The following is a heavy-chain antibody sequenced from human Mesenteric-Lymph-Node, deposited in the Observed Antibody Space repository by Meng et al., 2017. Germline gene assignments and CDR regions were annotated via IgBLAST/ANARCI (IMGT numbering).Heavy chain of an antibody. J-gene: IGHJ4*02. CDR1: GFTFSSYE. CDR2: ISSSGSTI. Sequence: GESLKISCAASGFTFSSYEMNWVRQAPGKGLEWVSYISSSGSTIYYADSVKGRFTISRDNSKNTLYLQMNSLRVEDTAVYYCAKGGTNWYGDWGQGTLVTVSS. CDR3: AKGGTNWYGD. D-gene: IGHD6-13*01. V-gene: IGHV3-48*03.